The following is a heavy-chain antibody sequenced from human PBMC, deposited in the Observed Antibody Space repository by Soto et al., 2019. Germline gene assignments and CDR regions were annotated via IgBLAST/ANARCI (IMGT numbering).Heavy chain of an antibody. J-gene: IGHJ4*02. CDR3: ARRSGGNFDY. V-gene: IGHV4-59*01. Sequence: ASETLSLTCTVSGGSISSYYWSWIRQPPGKGLEWIGYIYYSGSTNYNPSLKSRVTISVDTSKNQFSLKLSSVTAADTAVYYCARRSGGNFDYWGQGTLVTVSS. CDR2: IYYSGST. CDR1: GGSISSYY.